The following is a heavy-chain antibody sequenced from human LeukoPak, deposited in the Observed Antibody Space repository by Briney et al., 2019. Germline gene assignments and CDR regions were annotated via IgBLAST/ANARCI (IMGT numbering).Heavy chain of an antibody. V-gene: IGHV4-4*07. CDR2: IYTGGST. CDR1: GGSISSYS. D-gene: IGHD3-16*01. Sequence: KPSETLSLTCTVSGGSISSYSWSWIRQPAGKGPEWIGRIYTGGSTNYTPSLKSRVTMSVDTSKNQFSLKLSSVTAADTAVYYCARERGGLDPWGQGTLVTVSS. CDR3: ARERGGLDP. J-gene: IGHJ5*02.